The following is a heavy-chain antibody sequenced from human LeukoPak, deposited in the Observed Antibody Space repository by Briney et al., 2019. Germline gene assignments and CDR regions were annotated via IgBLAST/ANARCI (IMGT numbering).Heavy chain of an antibody. CDR3: ARWDIVVVPAATEGRNSTSGFQH. J-gene: IGHJ1*01. CDR2: INPNSGGT. V-gene: IGHV1-2*02. Sequence: ASVKVSCKASGYTFTGYYMHWVRQAPGQGLEWMGWINPNSGGTNYAQEFQGRVTMTRDTSISTAYMELSRLRSDDTAVYYCARWDIVVVPAATEGRNSTSGFQHWGQGTLVTVSS. D-gene: IGHD2-2*01. CDR1: GYTFTGYY.